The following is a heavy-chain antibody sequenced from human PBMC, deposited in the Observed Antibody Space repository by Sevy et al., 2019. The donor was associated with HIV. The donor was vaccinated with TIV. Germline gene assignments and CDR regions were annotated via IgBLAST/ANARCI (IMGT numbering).Heavy chain of an antibody. CDR2: SYYTGST. D-gene: IGHD6-19*01. J-gene: IGHJ6*02. CDR1: GGSISSYY. V-gene: IGHV4-59*01. CDR3: ARELISGRYYGMDV. Sequence: SETLSLTCTVSGGSISSYYWNWIRRSPGKGLEWIGYSYYTGSTNNNPSLKSRVTISVDTSKNQFSLMLSSVTAADTAVYYCARELISGRYYGMDVWGQRTTVTVSS.